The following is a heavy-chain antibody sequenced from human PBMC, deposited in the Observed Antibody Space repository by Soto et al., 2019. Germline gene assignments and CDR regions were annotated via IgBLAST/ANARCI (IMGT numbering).Heavy chain of an antibody. CDR3: ARDRQYSSSFSYYYGMDV. J-gene: IGHJ6*02. CDR2: IWYDGSNK. Sequence: PGGSLRLSCAASGFTFSSYGMHWVRQAPGKGLEWVAVIWYDGSNKYYADSVKGRFTISRDNSKNTLYLQMNSLRAEDTAVYYCARDRQYSSSFSYYYGMDVWGQGTTVTVSS. V-gene: IGHV3-33*01. D-gene: IGHD6-6*01. CDR1: GFTFSSYG.